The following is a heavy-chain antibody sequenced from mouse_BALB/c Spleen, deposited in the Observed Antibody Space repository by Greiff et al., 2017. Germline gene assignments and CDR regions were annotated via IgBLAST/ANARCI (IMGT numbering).Heavy chain of an antibody. D-gene: IGHD2-14*01. Sequence: QVQLKESGPGLVAPSQSLSITCTVSGFSLTSYDISWIRQPPGKGLEWLGVIWTGGGTNYNSAFMSRLSISKDNSKSQVFLKMNSLQTDDTAIYYCVRDPYRYDEGWYFDVWGAGTTVTVSS. CDR3: VRDPYRYDEGWYFDV. CDR2: IWTGGGT. V-gene: IGHV2-9-2*01. CDR1: GFSLTSYD. J-gene: IGHJ1*01.